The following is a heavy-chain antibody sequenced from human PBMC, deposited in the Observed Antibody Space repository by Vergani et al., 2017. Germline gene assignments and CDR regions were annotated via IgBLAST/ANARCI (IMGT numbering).Heavy chain of an antibody. CDR1: GFTFSSYA. Sequence: EVQLLESGGGLVQPGGSLRLSCEASGFTFSSYAMSWVRQAPGKGLEWVSAISGSGGSTYYPDSVKGRFTISRDNAKNTLYLQMNSLRSEATAVYYCVGRGYILTYTFDYWGQGTLVTVSS. D-gene: IGHD3-9*01. CDR2: ISGSGGST. CDR3: VGRGYILTYTFDY. V-gene: IGHV3-23*01. J-gene: IGHJ4*02.